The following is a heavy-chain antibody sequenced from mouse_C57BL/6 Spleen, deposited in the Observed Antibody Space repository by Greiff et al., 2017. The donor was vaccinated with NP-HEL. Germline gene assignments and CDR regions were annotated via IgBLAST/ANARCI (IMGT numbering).Heavy chain of an antibody. V-gene: IGHV1-74*01. Sequence: VQLQQSGAELVKPGASVKVSCKASGYTFTSYWMHWVKQRPGQGLEWIGRIHPSDSDTNYNQKFKGKATLTVDKSSSTAYMQLSSLTSEDSAVYYCAMVSSYGYFDVWGTGTTVTVSS. CDR2: IHPSDSDT. CDR1: GYTFTSYW. J-gene: IGHJ1*03. CDR3: AMVSSYGYFDV.